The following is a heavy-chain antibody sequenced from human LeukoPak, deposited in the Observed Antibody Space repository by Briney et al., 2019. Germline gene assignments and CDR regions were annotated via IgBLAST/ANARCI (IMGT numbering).Heavy chain of an antibody. CDR3: TSLTSTRDFWSGYYAIDY. Sequence: GGSLRLSYAASGLTFTSSAVHWVRQPCGEWREWLGRIRSKANSYATAYAASVKGRFTISRDDSKTTAYLQMNSLKTEDTAVYYCTSLTSTRDFWSGYYAIDYWGQGTLVTVSS. CDR2: IRSKANSYAT. V-gene: IGHV3-73*01. D-gene: IGHD3-3*01. CDR1: GLTFTSSA. J-gene: IGHJ4*02.